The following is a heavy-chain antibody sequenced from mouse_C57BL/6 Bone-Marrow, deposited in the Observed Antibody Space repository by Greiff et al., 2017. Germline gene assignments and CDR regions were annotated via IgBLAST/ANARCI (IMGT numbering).Heavy chain of an antibody. CDR3: ARWDYWYLDV. CDR2: IRNKANGYTT. J-gene: IGHJ1*03. CDR1: GFTFTDYY. V-gene: IGHV7-3*01. Sequence: EVQRVESGGGLVQPGGSLSLSCAASGFTFTDYYMSWVRQPPGKALEWLGFIRNKANGYTTEYSASVKGRFTISRDNSQSNLYLQMNALRAWDSATYYCARWDYWYLDVWGTGTTVTVSA.